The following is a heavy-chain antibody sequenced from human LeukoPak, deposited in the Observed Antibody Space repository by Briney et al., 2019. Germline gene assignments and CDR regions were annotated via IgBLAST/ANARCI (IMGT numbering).Heavy chain of an antibody. CDR1: GYSISSGYY. CDR3: ARILPEGGESIFGVVIMGEAFDY. D-gene: IGHD3-3*01. Sequence: SETLSLTCTVSGYSISSGYYWGWIRQPPGKGLEWIGSIYHSGSTYYNPSLKSRVTISVDTSKNQFSLKLSSVTAADTAVYYCARILPEGGESIFGVVIMGEAFDYWGQGTLVTVSS. V-gene: IGHV4-38-2*02. CDR2: IYHSGST. J-gene: IGHJ4*02.